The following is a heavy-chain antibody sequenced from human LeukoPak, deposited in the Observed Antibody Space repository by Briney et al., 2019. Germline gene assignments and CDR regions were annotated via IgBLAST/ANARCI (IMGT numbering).Heavy chain of an antibody. J-gene: IGHJ4*02. CDR3: ASPKPTYYYDSSGYPFDY. CDR1: GGTFSSYA. D-gene: IGHD3-22*01. V-gene: IGHV1-69*05. Sequence: SVKVSCKASGGTFSSYAISWVRQAPGQGLEWMGGIIPIFGTANYAQKFQGRVTITTDESTSTAYMELSSLRSEDTAVYYCASPKPTYYYDSSGYPFDYWGRGTLVTVSS. CDR2: IIPIFGTA.